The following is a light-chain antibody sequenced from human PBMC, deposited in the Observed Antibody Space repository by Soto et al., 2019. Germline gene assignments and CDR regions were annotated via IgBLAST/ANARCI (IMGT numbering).Light chain of an antibody. CDR1: SSNIGADFD. V-gene: IGLV1-40*01. J-gene: IGLJ3*02. CDR3: QSYDGSLSGSV. CDR2: GNN. Sequence: QSVLTQSPSVSGAPGQRVTISCTGSSSNIGADFDVHWYLQLPGTAPKLLIYGNNNRPSGVPDRFSGSKSGTSASLAISGLQAEDEADYYCQSYDGSLSGSVFGGGTKLTVL.